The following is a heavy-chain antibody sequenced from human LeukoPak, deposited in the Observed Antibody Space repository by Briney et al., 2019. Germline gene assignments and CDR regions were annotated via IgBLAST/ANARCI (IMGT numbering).Heavy chain of an antibody. CDR3: ARDLDYYDSSGYYYFGY. Sequence: GGSLRLSCAASGFTFSSNPMSWVRQAPGKGLEWVSSISSSSSYIYYADSVKGRFTISRDNAKNSLYLQMNSLRAEDTAVYYCARDLDYYDSSGYYYFGYWGQGTLVTVSS. J-gene: IGHJ4*02. V-gene: IGHV3-21*01. D-gene: IGHD3-22*01. CDR1: GFTFSSNP. CDR2: ISSSSSYI.